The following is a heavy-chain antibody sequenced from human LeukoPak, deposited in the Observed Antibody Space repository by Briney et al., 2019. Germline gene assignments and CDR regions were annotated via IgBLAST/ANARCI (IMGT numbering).Heavy chain of an antibody. CDR1: GFTFSNYL. V-gene: IGHV3-23*01. CDR3: AMALDY. CDR2: ISHSGGSI. Sequence: GGSLRLSCVASGFTFSNYLMNWVRQAPGKGLEWVSGISHSGGSIYYADSVKGRFTTSRDNSKNTLYLQMDRLRVEDTAVYYCAMALDYWGPGTLVTVSS. J-gene: IGHJ4*02.